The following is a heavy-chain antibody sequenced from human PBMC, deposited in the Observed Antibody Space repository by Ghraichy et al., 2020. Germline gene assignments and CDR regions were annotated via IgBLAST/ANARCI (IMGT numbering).Heavy chain of an antibody. Sequence: PETLSLTCAVYGGSFSGYYWSWIRQPPGKGLEWIGEINHSGSTNYNPSLKSRVTISVDTSKNQFSLKLSSVTAADTAVYYCARDPYYYDSSNYDYYFDYWGQGTLVTVSS. CDR3: ARDPYYYDSSNYDYYFDY. CDR2: INHSGST. J-gene: IGHJ4*02. CDR1: GGSFSGYY. V-gene: IGHV4-34*01. D-gene: IGHD3-22*01.